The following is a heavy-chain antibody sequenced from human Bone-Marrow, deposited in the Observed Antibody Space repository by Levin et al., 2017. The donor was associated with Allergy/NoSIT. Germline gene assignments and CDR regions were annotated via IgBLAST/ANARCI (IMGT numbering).Heavy chain of an antibody. V-gene: IGHV3-21*01. Sequence: RTGGSLRLSCAASGFTFSSYTMNWVRQAPGKGLEWISSISDSGTYIYFGDSAKGRFNISRDNAKKSLFLEMASLRAEDTAVYYCARDGDGLDVWGQGTAVTV. CDR3: ARDGDGLDV. CDR2: ISDSGTYI. D-gene: IGHD6-25*01. J-gene: IGHJ6*02. CDR1: GFTFSSYT.